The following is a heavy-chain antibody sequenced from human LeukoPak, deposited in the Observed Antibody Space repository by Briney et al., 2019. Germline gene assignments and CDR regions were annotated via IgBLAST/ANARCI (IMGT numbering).Heavy chain of an antibody. CDR2: MNTYSGNT. CDR3: AGLGIAAAVGPLDY. J-gene: IGHJ4*02. V-gene: IGHV1-18*01. D-gene: IGHD6-13*01. CDR1: GYTFTTYS. Sequence: ASVKVSCKTSGYTFTTYSISWVRQAPGQGLEWMGWMNTYSGNTNYIQNLQGRVTMTRDTSTSTAYMELSSLRSEDTAVYYCAGLGIAAAVGPLDYWGQGTLVTVSS.